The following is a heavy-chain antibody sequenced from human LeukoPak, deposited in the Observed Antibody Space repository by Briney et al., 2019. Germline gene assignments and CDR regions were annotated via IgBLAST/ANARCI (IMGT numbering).Heavy chain of an antibody. V-gene: IGHV3-53*01. J-gene: IGHJ4*02. CDR3: ASSRYCSGGSCWGIDY. Sequence: GGSLRLSCAASGFTVSSNYMSWVRQAPGKGLEWVSVIYSGGSTYYADSVKGRFTISRDNSKNTLYLQMNSLRAQDTAVYYCASSRYCSGGSCWGIDYWGQGTLVTVSS. D-gene: IGHD2-15*01. CDR2: IYSGGST. CDR1: GFTVSSNY.